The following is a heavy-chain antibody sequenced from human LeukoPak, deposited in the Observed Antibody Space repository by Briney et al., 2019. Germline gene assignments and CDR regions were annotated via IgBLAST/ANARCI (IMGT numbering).Heavy chain of an antibody. Sequence: GGSLRLSCAASGFTFSSYSMNWVRQAPGKGLEWVSYISSSGSTIYYADSVKGRFTISRDNAKNSLYLQMNSLRAEDTAVYYCARDRAHSVYDWEGINWGQGTLVTVSS. V-gene: IGHV3-48*04. J-gene: IGHJ4*02. CDR1: GFTFSSYS. CDR3: ARDRAHSVYDWEGIN. CDR2: ISSSGSTI. D-gene: IGHD5/OR15-5a*01.